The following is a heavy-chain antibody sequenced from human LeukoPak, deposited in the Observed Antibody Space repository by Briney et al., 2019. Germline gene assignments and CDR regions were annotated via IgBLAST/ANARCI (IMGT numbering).Heavy chain of an antibody. CDR1: GYTFTGYY. D-gene: IGHD2-2*03. Sequence: ASVKVSCKASGYTFTGYYMHWVRQAPGQGLEWMGWINPNSGGTNYAQKFQGRVTMTRDTSISTAYLELSRLRSDDTAVNYCVRSRFGYCSSTSCYRLFDYWGQGTLVTVSS. V-gene: IGHV1-2*02. J-gene: IGHJ4*02. CDR3: VRSRFGYCSSTSCYRLFDY. CDR2: INPNSGGT.